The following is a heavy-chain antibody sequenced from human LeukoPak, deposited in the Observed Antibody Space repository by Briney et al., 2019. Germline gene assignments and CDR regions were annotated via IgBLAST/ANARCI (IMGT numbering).Heavy chain of an antibody. D-gene: IGHD2-2*01. V-gene: IGHV3-30*02. J-gene: IGHJ1*01. CDR3: ARDRGFCGSTPCYVAEYFQH. CDR1: GFTFSSYG. CDR2: IRYDGSNK. Sequence: GGSLRLSCAASGFTFSSYGMHWVRQAPGKGLEWVAFIRYDGSNKYYADSVKGRFTISRDNSKNTLFLQMNSLRGEDTAVYYCARDRGFCGSTPCYVAEYFQHWGQGTLLTVSS.